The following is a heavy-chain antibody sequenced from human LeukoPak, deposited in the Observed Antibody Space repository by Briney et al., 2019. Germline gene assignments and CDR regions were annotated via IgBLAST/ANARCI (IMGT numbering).Heavy chain of an antibody. D-gene: IGHD3-10*01. J-gene: IGHJ4*02. CDR1: GFTVSSNY. V-gene: IGHV3-53*01. CDR3: ARVKDYGSGSYYPTFDY. Sequence: GGSLRLSCAASGFTVSSNYMIWVRQAPGKGLEWVSVLYSGGSTYYADSVKGRFTISRDNARTSLYLQMDSLRAEDTAVYHCARVKDYGSGSYYPTFDYWGQGTLVTVSS. CDR2: LYSGGST.